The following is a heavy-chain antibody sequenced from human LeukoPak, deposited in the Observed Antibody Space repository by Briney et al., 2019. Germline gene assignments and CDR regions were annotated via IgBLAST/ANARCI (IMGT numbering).Heavy chain of an antibody. CDR3: AKDGTVPGQAGRTTTKNYFDY. CDR2: ISGSGGST. D-gene: IGHD6-19*01. V-gene: IGHV3-23*01. J-gene: IGHJ4*02. Sequence: GGSLRLSCAASGFTFSSSAMSWVRQAPGKGLEWVSSISGSGGSTYYADSVKGRFTISRDNSKNTLYLQMNSLRAEDTAVYYCAKDGTVPGQAGRTTTKNYFDYWGQGTLVTVSS. CDR1: GFTFSSSA.